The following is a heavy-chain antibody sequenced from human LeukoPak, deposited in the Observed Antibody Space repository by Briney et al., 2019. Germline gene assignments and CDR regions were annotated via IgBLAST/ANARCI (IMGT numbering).Heavy chain of an antibody. CDR2: ISGSGGST. D-gene: IGHD1-26*01. V-gene: IGHV3-23*01. CDR3: AKDPSGSYDFDY. CDR1: GFTFSSYA. Sequence: GGSLRLSCAASGFTFSSYAMSWVRQAPGKGLEWVSAISGSGGSTYYADSVKGRFTISRDNSKNTLYLQMNSLRAEDTAVYHCAKDPSGSYDFDYWGQGTLVTVSS. J-gene: IGHJ4*02.